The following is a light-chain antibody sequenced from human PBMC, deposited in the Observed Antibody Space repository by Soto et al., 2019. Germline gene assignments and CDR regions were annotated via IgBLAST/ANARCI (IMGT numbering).Light chain of an antibody. V-gene: IGKV1-27*01. J-gene: IGKJ3*01. CDR2: AAS. CDR1: QGIRNY. CDR3: QNYDSAPFT. Sequence: DLQMTQSPSSLSASVGDRVTITCRASQGIRNYLAWYQQKPGNVPKLLIYAASTSQSGVPSRFSGSGSGTDFTLTTSSLQPEDVATYYCQNYDSAPFTFGPGTKWISN.